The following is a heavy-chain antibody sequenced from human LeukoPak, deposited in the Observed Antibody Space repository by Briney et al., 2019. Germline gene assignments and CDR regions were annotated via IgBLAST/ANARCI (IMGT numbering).Heavy chain of an antibody. CDR3: AKGHTSNWYAFEY. D-gene: IGHD6-13*01. CDR1: GFTVSNTY. CDR2: TYSGGST. Sequence: GGSLRLSCAVSGFTVSNTYMSWVRQAPGKGLEWVSVTYSGGSTYYADSVKGRFTISRDNSKNTLSLQMNSLRAEDTAIYYCAKGHTSNWYAFEYWGQGTLVTVSS. V-gene: IGHV3-66*01. J-gene: IGHJ4*02.